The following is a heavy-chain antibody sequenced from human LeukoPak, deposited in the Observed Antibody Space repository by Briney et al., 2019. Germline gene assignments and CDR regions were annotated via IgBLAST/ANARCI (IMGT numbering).Heavy chain of an antibody. D-gene: IGHD2-15*01. V-gene: IGHV4-34*01. CDR3: ARGGRIVVVVAARRYNWFDP. CDR2: INHSGST. Sequence: PSETLSLTCAVYGGSFSGYYWIWIRQPPGKGLEWIGEINHSGSTNYNPSLKSRVTISVDTSKNQFSLKLSSVTAADTAVYYCARGGRIVVVVAARRYNWFDPWGQGTLVTVSS. CDR1: GGSFSGYY. J-gene: IGHJ5*02.